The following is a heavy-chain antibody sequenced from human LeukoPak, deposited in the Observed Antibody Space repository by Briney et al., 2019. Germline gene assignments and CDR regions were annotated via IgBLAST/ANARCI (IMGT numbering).Heavy chain of an antibody. CDR2: IKHNGDEL. V-gene: IGHV3-7*01. CDR1: GFTFSRCW. J-gene: IGHJ4*02. Sequence: GGSLRLSCAASGFTFSRCWMNCVRQAPGKGLEWVANIKHNGDELNYVDSVEDRFTISRDNAKNSLYLHMTSLRAEDTAVYYCARELRTFDYWGQGTLVTVSS. CDR3: ARELRTFDY. D-gene: IGHD3-16*01.